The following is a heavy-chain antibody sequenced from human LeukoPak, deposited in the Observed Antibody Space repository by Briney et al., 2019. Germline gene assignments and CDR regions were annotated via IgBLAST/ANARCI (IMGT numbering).Heavy chain of an antibody. CDR2: INGGGNTT. CDR1: GFTFSSYG. CDR3: TKELHVAVAVADYYYFYMDV. Sequence: GGSLRLSCAASGFTFSSYGMHRVRQSPGKGLEWLSTINGGGNTTFYADSVKGRFTISRDNSKNTLYLHMDSLRPDDTAIYYCTKELHVAVAVADYYYFYMDVWGRGTAVTVSS. V-gene: IGHV3-NL1*01. J-gene: IGHJ6*03. D-gene: IGHD6-19*01.